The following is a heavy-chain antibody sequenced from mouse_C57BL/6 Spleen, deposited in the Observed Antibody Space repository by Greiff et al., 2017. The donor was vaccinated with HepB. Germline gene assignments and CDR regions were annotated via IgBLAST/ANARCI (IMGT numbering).Heavy chain of an antibody. CDR1: GYTFTSYW. V-gene: IGHV1-55*01. D-gene: IGHD1-1*01. CDR2: IYPGSGST. J-gene: IGHJ1*03. CDR3: ARGLWYYGSSSWYFDV. Sequence: QVQLHQPGAELVKPGASVKMSCKASGYTFTSYWITWVKQRPGQGLEWIGDIYPGSGSTNYNEKFKSKATLTVDTSSSTAYMQLSSLTSEDSAVYYCARGLWYYGSSSWYFDVWGTGTTVTVSS.